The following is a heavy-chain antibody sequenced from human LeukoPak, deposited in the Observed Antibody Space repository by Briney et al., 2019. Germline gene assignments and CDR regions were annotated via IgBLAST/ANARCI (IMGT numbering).Heavy chain of an antibody. CDR1: EFTFSSYG. Sequence: GGSLRLSCAASEFTFSSYGMHWVRQAPGKGLEWVAFIQYDGSYKDYGDSVKGRFAISRDNSKNTLYLQMNSLRAEDMALYYCAKGLTGTAADAFDIWGQGTMVTVSS. V-gene: IGHV3-30*02. D-gene: IGHD1-20*01. CDR3: AKGLTGTAADAFDI. CDR2: IQYDGSYK. J-gene: IGHJ3*02.